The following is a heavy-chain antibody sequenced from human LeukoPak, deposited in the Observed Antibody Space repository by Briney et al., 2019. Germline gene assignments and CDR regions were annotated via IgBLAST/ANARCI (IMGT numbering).Heavy chain of an antibody. CDR2: IYSGGGK. D-gene: IGHD3-16*01. J-gene: IGHJ3*02. V-gene: IGHV3-66*01. Sequence: GGSLRLSCAVSGFTVSSNYMIWVRQARGKGLEGGSVIYSGGGKYYADAVKGRFTICRDNSKNTMHLQMNSLRAGDTAVYYCARDHYVDAFDIWGQGTMVTVSS. CDR3: ARDHYVDAFDI. CDR1: GFTVSSNY.